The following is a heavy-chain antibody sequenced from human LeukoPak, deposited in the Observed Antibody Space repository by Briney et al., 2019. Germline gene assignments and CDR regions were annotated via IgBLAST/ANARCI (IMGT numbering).Heavy chain of an antibody. CDR2: IKSKTDGGTT. D-gene: IGHD5-12*01. CDR3: TTDPGPYSGYDWVDY. CDR1: GFTFSGSA. Sequence: PGGSLRLSCAASGFTFSGSAMHWVRQAPGKGLEWVGRIKSKTDGGTTDYAAPVKGRFTISRDDSKNTLYLQMNSLKTEDTAVYYCTTDPGPYSGYDWVDYWGQGTLVTVSS. J-gene: IGHJ4*02. V-gene: IGHV3-15*01.